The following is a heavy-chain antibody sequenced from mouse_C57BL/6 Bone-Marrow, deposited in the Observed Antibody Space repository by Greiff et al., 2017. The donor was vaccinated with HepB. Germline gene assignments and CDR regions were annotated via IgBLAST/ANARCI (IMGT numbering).Heavy chain of an antibody. V-gene: IGHV5-6*01. D-gene: IGHD1-1*01. J-gene: IGHJ3*01. CDR1: GFTFSSYG. CDR2: ISSGGSYT. CDR3: ARRDYGSSYRFAY. Sequence: VQLVESGGDLVKPGGSLKLSCAASGFTFSSYGMSWVRQTPDKRLEWVATISSGGSYTYYPDSVKGRFTISRDNAKNTLYLQMSSLKSEDTAMYYCARRDYGSSYRFAYWGQGTLVTVSA.